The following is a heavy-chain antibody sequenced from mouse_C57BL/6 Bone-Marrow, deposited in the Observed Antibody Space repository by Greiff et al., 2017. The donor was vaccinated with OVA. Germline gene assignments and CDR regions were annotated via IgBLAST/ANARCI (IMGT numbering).Heavy chain of an antibody. CDR3: ARCWYYGSNKYFDV. Sequence: EVQLQQSGPELVKPGASVKIPCKASGYTFTDYNMDWVKQSHGKSLEWIGDINPNNGGTIYNQKFKGKATWTVDKSSSTAYMELRSLTSEDTAVYYCARCWYYGSNKYFDVWGTGTTVTVSS. J-gene: IGHJ1*03. D-gene: IGHD1-1*01. V-gene: IGHV1-18*01. CDR1: GYTFTDYN. CDR2: INPNNGGT.